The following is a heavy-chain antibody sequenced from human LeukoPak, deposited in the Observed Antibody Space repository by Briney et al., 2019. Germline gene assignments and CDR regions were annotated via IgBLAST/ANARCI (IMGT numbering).Heavy chain of an antibody. Sequence: PGGSLRLSCAASAFSFSSYWMNCVRQAPGKGLEWVANIKQDGSEKYYVDSVKGRFTISRDNAKNSLYLQMNSLRAEDTAVYYCASGGYSFFYWGQGTLVTVSS. CDR3: ASGGYSFFY. V-gene: IGHV3-7*03. J-gene: IGHJ4*02. CDR1: AFSFSSYW. D-gene: IGHD5-18*01. CDR2: IKQDGSEK.